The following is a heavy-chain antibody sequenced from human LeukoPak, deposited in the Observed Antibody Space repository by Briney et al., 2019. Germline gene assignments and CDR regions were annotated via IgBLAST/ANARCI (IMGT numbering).Heavy chain of an antibody. Sequence: SETLSLTCTVSGGSISSSGYYWSWIRQPPGTGLEWIGYIYYSGSTYYNPSLKSRVTISVDTSKNQFSLKLSSVTAADTAVYYCARDDCSGGSCAFDYWGQGTLVTVSS. J-gene: IGHJ4*02. D-gene: IGHD2-15*01. V-gene: IGHV4-30-4*01. CDR3: ARDDCSGGSCAFDY. CDR1: GGSISSSGYY. CDR2: IYYSGST.